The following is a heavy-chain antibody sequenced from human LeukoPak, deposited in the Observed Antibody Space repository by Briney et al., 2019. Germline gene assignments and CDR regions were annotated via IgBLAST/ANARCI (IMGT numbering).Heavy chain of an antibody. CDR3: ARGAYSSSEPFDY. CDR2: IYYSGST. Sequence: SETLSLTCTVSGGSISSYYWSWIRQPPGKGLEWIGYIYYSGSTNYNPSLKSRVTISVDTSKNQFSLKLSSVTAADTAVYYCARGAYSSSEPFDYWGQGTLVTVSS. CDR1: GGSISSYY. D-gene: IGHD6-6*01. V-gene: IGHV4-59*01. J-gene: IGHJ4*02.